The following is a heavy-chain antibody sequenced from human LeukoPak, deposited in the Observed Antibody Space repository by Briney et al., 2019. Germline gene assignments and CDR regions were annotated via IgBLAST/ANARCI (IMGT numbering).Heavy chain of an antibody. CDR1: GFTFSSYG. D-gene: IGHD3-22*01. J-gene: IGHJ4*02. V-gene: IGHV3-30*18. CDR3: AKGHYFDSSGAYSYNDH. CDR2: ISYDGSNK. Sequence: PGGSLRLSCAASGFTFSSYGMHWVRQAPGKGLEWVAVISYDGSNKYYADSVKGRFTISRDNSKNTLYLEMNSLRAEDTAVYYCAKGHYFDSSGAYSYNDHWGQGILVTVSS.